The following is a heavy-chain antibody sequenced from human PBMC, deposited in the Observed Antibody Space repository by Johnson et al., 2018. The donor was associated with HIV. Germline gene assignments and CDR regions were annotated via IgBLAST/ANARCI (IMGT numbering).Heavy chain of an antibody. CDR3: AKDRGSSLEAFDI. CDR2: IRYDGSNK. V-gene: IGHV3-30*02. J-gene: IGHJ3*02. CDR1: GFTFSSYG. D-gene: IGHD1-26*01. Sequence: VQLVESGGGVVQPGGSLRLSCAASGFTFSSYGMHWVRQAPGTGLEWVAFIRYDGSNKYYADSVKGRFTISRDNSKNTLYLQMNSLRAEDTAVYYCAKDRGSSLEAFDIWGQGTMVTVSS.